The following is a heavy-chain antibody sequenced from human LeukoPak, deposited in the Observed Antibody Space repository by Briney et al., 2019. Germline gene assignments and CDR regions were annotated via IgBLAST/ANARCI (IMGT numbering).Heavy chain of an antibody. J-gene: IGHJ6*03. CDR1: GYSFTSYW. CDR3: ARHPAGYYYYYYMDV. Sequence: GESLKISCKGSGYSFTSYWIGWVRQMPGKGLEWMGIIYPGDSDTRYSPSFQGQVTISADKSISTAYLQWSSLKASDTAMYYCARHPAGYYYYYYMDVWGKGTTVTVSS. V-gene: IGHV5-51*01. CDR2: IYPGDSDT.